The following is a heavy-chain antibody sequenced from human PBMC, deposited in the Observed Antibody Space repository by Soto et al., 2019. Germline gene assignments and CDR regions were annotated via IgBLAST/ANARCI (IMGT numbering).Heavy chain of an antibody. J-gene: IGHJ4*02. D-gene: IGHD3-22*01. Sequence: SETLSLTCTVSGGSISSYYWSWIRQPPGKGLEWIGYIYYSGSTNYNPSLKSRVTISVDTSKNQFSLKLSSVTAADTAVYYCAREGGYYDSSGYYGGPHWGQGTLVTVSS. CDR1: GGSISSYY. V-gene: IGHV4-59*01. CDR2: IYYSGST. CDR3: AREGGYYDSSGYYGGPH.